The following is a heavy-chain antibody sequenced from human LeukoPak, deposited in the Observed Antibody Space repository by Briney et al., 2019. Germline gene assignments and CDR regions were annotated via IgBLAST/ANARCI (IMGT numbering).Heavy chain of an antibody. Sequence: GGSLRLSCAASGFTFSSYSMNWVRQAPGKGPEWVSSITSSSSYIYYADSVKGRFTISRDNARNSLYLQMNSLRAEDTALYYCAKDSMVRGVPVYFDYWGQGTLVTVSS. V-gene: IGHV3-21*04. D-gene: IGHD3-10*01. J-gene: IGHJ4*02. CDR1: GFTFSSYS. CDR3: AKDSMVRGVPVYFDY. CDR2: ITSSSSYI.